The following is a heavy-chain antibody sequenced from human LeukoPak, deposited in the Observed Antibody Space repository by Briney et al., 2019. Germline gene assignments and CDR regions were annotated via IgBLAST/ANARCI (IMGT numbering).Heavy chain of an antibody. D-gene: IGHD6-13*01. V-gene: IGHV4-34*01. Sequence: PSETLSLTCAVYGGSFSGYYWSWIRQPPGKGLEWIGEINHSGSTNYNPSLKSRVTISVDTSKNQFSLKLSSLRSEDTAVYYCARGKGPLKFYSSSWHQKKIKDYFDYWGQGTLVTVSS. CDR3: ARGKGPLKFYSSSWHQKKIKDYFDY. CDR1: GGSFSGYY. J-gene: IGHJ4*02. CDR2: INHSGST.